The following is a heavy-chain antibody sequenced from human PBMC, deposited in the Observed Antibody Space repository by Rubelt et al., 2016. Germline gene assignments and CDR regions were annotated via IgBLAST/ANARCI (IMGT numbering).Heavy chain of an antibody. J-gene: IGHJ4*02. CDR2: SGGST. V-gene: IGHV3-53*01. CDR3: ARRSSSLAY. D-gene: IGHD6-13*01. Sequence: SGGSTYYADSVKGRFTISRDNSKNTLYLQMNSLRAEDTAVYYCARRSSSLAYWGQGTLVTGSS.